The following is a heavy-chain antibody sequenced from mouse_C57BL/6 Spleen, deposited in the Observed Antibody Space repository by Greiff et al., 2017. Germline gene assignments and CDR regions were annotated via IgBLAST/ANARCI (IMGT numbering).Heavy chain of an antibody. CDR1: GYTFTSYW. V-gene: IGHV1-64*01. CDR3: ARSDYYCYAMVY. Sequence: QVQLQQSGAELVKPGASVKLSCKASGYTFTSYWMHWVKQRPGQGLEWIGMIHPNSGSTNYNEKFKSKATLPVDKSSTTAYMQLNSLTSEDSAVYYCARSDYYCYAMVYWGQGTSVTVSS. J-gene: IGHJ4*01. CDR2: IHPNSGST. D-gene: IGHD2-4*01.